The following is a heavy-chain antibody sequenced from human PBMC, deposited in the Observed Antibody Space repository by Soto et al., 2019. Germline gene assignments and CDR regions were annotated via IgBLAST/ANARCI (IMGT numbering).Heavy chain of an antibody. Sequence: ASVKVSCTASGYTFTSYGISWVRQAPGQGLEWMGWISAYNGNTNYAQKLQGRVTMTTDTSTSTAYMELRSLRSDDTAVYYCARARPRSGYFFNWFDPWGQGTLVTVS. J-gene: IGHJ5*02. V-gene: IGHV1-18*01. CDR2: ISAYNGNT. D-gene: IGHD3-3*01. CDR3: ARARPRSGYFFNWFDP. CDR1: GYTFTSYG.